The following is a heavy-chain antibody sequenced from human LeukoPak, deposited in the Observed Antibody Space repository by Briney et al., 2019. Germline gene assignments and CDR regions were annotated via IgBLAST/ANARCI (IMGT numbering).Heavy chain of an antibody. D-gene: IGHD2-15*01. CDR1: GFTFSSYS. J-gene: IGHJ4*02. CDR2: ISSSSSTI. CDR3: ARLKVVVVAATPLGHDY. V-gene: IGHV3-48*01. Sequence: GGSLRLSCAASGFTFSSYSMNWVRQAPGKGLEWVSYISSSSSTIYYADSVKGRFTISRDNAKNSLYLQMNSLRAEDTAVYYCARLKVVVVAATPLGHDYWGQGTLVTVSS.